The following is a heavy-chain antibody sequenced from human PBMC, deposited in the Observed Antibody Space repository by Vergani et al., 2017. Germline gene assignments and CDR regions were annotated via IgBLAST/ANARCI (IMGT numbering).Heavy chain of an antibody. CDR2: TRYDGNNK. Sequence: QVQLVESGGGVVQPGRSLRLSCAASGFTFNQYGMHWVRQAPGKGLEWVAVTRYDGNNKQYADSVKGRFTISRDNSKSTLYLQMNSLRAEDTAIYYCARGPYWREAGVPHFDYWGQGTLVTVSS. CDR3: ARGPYWREAGVPHFDY. J-gene: IGHJ4*02. CDR1: GFTFNQYG. V-gene: IGHV3-33*01. D-gene: IGHD6-13*01.